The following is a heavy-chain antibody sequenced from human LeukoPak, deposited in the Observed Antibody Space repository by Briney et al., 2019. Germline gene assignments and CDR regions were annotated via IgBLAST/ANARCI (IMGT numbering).Heavy chain of an antibody. V-gene: IGHV3-74*01. CDR3: ARDRYYVPDN. CDR2: INGDGSTT. Sequence: GGSLRLSCAASGFTFNTNWMHWVRQAPGKGLVWVSCINGDGSTTTYADSVKGRFTISRDNAKSTVYLQINNLRAEDTAVYYCARDRYYVPDNWGQGTLVTVSS. J-gene: IGHJ4*02. D-gene: IGHD3-10*02. CDR1: GFTFNTNW.